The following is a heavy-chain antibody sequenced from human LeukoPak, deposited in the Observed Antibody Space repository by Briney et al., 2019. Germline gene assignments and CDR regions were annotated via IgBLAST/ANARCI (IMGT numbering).Heavy chain of an antibody. J-gene: IGHJ4*02. V-gene: IGHV1-2*02. CDR3: ATTRDGFNFDY. CDR1: GYTFTGYD. Sequence: GASVKVSCKASGYTFTGYDMHWVRQAPGQGLEWMGWINPNSGGTNYAQKFQGRVTMTRDTSISAAYMELSRLRSDDTAVYYCATTRDGFNFDYWGQGTLVTVSS. CDR2: INPNSGGT. D-gene: IGHD5-24*01.